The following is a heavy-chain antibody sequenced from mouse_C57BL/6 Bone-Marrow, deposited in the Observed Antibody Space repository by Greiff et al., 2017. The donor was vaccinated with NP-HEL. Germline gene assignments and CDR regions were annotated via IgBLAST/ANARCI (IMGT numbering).Heavy chain of an antibody. CDR3: ARESGYEGPAWFAY. D-gene: IGHD2-2*01. CDR1: GIDFSRYW. J-gene: IGHJ3*01. V-gene: IGHV4-1*01. Sequence: EVKLLESGGGLVQPGGSLKLSCAASGIDFSRYWMSWVRRAPGKGLEWIGEINPDSSTINYAPSLKDKFIISRDNAKNTLYLQMSKVRSEDTALYYCARESGYEGPAWFAYWGQGTLVTVSA. CDR2: INPDSSTI.